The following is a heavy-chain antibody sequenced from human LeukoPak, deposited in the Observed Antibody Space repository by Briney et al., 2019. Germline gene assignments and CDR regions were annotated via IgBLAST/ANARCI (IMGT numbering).Heavy chain of an antibody. CDR2: IYYGGNT. CDR1: GGSVGSFY. D-gene: IGHD5-18*01. V-gene: IGHV4-59*02. CDR3: ARGRVDTVLAH. J-gene: IGHJ4*02. Sequence: SETLSLTCSASGGSVGSFYWSWIRQPPGGGLEWIGYIYYGGNTNYNPSLKSRVTISVDTSKNQFSLTVSSVTAADTAVYYCARGRVDTVLAHWGQGTLVTVSS.